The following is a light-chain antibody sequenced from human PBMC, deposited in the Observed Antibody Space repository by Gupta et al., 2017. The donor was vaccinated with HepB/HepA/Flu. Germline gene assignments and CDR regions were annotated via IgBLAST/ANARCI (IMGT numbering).Light chain of an antibody. V-gene: IGLV2-14*03. CDR3: NSYTSSSTFV. CDR2: DVS. Sequence: ALTQPAAVSGSPGQSITISCTGTSSDVGGYNYVSWYQQHPGQAPKLMICDVSNRPSGVSNRFSGSKSGNTASLTISGLQADDEADYYCNSYTSSSTFVLGTGTKVTVL. CDR1: SSDVGGYNY. J-gene: IGLJ1*01.